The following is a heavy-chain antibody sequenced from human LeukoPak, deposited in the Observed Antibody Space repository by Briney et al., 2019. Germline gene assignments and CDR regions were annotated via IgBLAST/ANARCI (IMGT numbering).Heavy chain of an antibody. CDR1: GGTFSSYA. D-gene: IGHD3-22*01. CDR3: ASYDSSGYYY. Sequence: SVKDSRKASGGTFSSYAISWVRQAPGQGLEWMGGIIPIFGTANYAQKFQGRVTITADESTSTAYMELSSLRSEDTAVYYCASYDSSGYYYWGQGTLVTVSS. CDR2: IIPIFGTA. J-gene: IGHJ4*02. V-gene: IGHV1-69*13.